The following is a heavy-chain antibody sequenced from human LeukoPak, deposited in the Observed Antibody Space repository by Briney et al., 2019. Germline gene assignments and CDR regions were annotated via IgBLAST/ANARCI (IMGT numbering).Heavy chain of an antibody. CDR3: ARGFPPRRNYDSSGYYSYYFDY. CDR1: GYTFTGYY. D-gene: IGHD3-22*01. J-gene: IGHJ4*02. Sequence: ASVKVSCKASGYTFTGYYMHWVRQAPGQGLEWMGWINPNSVGTNYAQKFQGRVTMTRDTSISTAYMELRRLRSDDTAVYYCARGFPPRRNYDSSGYYSYYFDYWGQGTLVTVSS. CDR2: INPNSVGT. V-gene: IGHV1-2*02.